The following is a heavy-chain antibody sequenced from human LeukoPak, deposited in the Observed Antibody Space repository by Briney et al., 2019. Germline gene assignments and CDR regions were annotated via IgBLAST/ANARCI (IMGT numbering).Heavy chain of an antibody. J-gene: IGHJ3*02. CDR3: AKRNYDILTGYFPDAFDI. D-gene: IGHD3-9*01. CDR1: GFTFSSYA. V-gene: IGHV3-23*01. Sequence: GGSLRLSCAASGFTFSSYAMSWVRQAPGKGLEWVSAISGSGGSTYYADSMKGRFTISRDNSKNTLYLQMNSLRAEDTAVYYCAKRNYDILTGYFPDAFDIWGQGTMVTVS. CDR2: ISGSGGST.